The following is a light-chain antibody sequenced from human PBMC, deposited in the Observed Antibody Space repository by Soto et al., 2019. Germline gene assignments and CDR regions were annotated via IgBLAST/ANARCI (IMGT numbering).Light chain of an antibody. J-gene: IGLJ2*01. Sequence: QSALTQPASVSGSPGQSITISCTGTRSDIGAYNFVSWYQQHPGEVPKLILYDFNVRPSGVSNRLSASKPGNTASLTISGLQAEDEADYYCPSWTTSPTMILGGG. CDR3: PSWTTSPTMI. CDR1: RSDIGAYNF. CDR2: DFN. V-gene: IGLV2-14*03.